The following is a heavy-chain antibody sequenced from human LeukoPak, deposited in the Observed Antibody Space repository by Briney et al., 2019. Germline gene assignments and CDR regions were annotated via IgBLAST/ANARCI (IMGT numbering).Heavy chain of an antibody. CDR1: GYTFTGYY. CDR2: INPNSGGT. Sequence: ASVKVSFKASGYTFTGYYMHWVRQAPGQGLEWMGWINPNSGGTNYAQKFQGRVTMTRDTSISTAYMELSRLRSDDTAVYYCAGYYDILTGYHAAFDIWGQGTMVTVSS. D-gene: IGHD3-9*01. J-gene: IGHJ3*02. V-gene: IGHV1-2*02. CDR3: AGYYDILTGYHAAFDI.